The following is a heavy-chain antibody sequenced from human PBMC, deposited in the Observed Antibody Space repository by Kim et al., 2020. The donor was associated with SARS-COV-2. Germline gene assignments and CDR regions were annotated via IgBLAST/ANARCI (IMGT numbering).Heavy chain of an antibody. D-gene: IGHD6-19*01. J-gene: IGHJ4*02. V-gene: IGHV4-34*01. CDR3: ARAVAGTKTLDY. Sequence: NYNPSLKSRVTISVDTSKNQFSLKLSSVTAADTAVYYCARAVAGTKTLDYWGQGTLVTVSS.